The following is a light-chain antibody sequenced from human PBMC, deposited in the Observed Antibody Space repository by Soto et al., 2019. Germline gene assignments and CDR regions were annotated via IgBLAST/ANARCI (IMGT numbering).Light chain of an antibody. J-gene: IGKJ2*01. CDR1: QSISSY. CDR2: AAS. V-gene: IGKV1-39*01. Sequence: DIQMTQSPSSLSSSVGDRVTITCRASQSISSYLNWYQQKPGKAPKLLIYAASSLQSGVPSRFSGSGSGTVFTLTIRSLQPEDVATYYCQQSYSTPYTFGQGTKLEIK. CDR3: QQSYSTPYT.